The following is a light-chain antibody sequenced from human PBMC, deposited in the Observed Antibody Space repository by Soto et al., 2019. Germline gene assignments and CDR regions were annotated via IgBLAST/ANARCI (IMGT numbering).Light chain of an antibody. CDR2: AAS. CDR1: QGISSY. Sequence: DIQLTQSPSFLSASVGDRVTLTCRASQGISSYLAWYQQKPGKAPKLLIYAASTLQSGVPSRFSGSGSGTEFTLTISSLQPEDFATYYCQPLDSYSTFGQGTRLEIK. J-gene: IGKJ5*01. V-gene: IGKV1-9*01. CDR3: QPLDSYST.